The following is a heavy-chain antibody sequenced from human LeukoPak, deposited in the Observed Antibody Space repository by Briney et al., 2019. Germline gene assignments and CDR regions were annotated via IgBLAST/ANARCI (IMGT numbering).Heavy chain of an antibody. CDR3: ARALYCSGGSCYSNAFDI. D-gene: IGHD2-15*01. V-gene: IGHV1-8*01. Sequence: ASVKVSCKASGYTFTSYDINWVRQATGQGLEWMGWMNPNSGNTGYAQKFQGRVTMTRNTSISTAYMELSSLRSEDTAVYYCARALYCSGGSCYSNAFDIWGQGTMVIVSS. CDR1: GYTFTSYD. CDR2: MNPNSGNT. J-gene: IGHJ3*02.